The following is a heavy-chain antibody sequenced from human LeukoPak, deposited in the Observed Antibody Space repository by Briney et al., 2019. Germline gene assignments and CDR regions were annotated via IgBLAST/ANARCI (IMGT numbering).Heavy chain of an antibody. V-gene: IGHV3-33*01. Sequence: GRSLRLSCAGSGFTFRNYGMHWVRQAPGKGLEWVAVIWEDGSNKKYADSVKGRFTISRDNSKNTLYLQMNSLRGEDTAMYYCARDASGTFAVWGQGTMVTVSS. CDR1: GFTFRNYG. D-gene: IGHD6-13*01. CDR2: IWEDGSNK. J-gene: IGHJ3*01. CDR3: ARDASGTFAV.